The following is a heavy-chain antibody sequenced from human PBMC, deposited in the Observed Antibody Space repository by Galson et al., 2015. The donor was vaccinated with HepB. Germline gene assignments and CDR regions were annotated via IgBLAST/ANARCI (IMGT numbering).Heavy chain of an antibody. J-gene: IGHJ4*02. CDR2: IYHSGST. V-gene: IGHV4-30-2*01. CDR3: ARVPSATEGGSGYFDY. D-gene: IGHD3-10*01. CDR1: GGSISSGGYS. Sequence: TLSLTCAVSGGSISSGGYSWSWIRQPPGKGLEWIGYIYHSGSTYYNPSLKSRVTISVDRSKNQFSLKLSSVTAADTAVYYCARVPSATEGGSGYFDYWGQGTLVTVSS.